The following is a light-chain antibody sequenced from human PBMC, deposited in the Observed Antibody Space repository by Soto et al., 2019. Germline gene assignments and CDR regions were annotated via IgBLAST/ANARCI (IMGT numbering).Light chain of an antibody. Sequence: EIVLIQSPATLSLSTGDSSTLSCMASQSVRKNLAWYQQKPGQAPRLLIYGTSNRATGIPDRISGSRSGTEFTLTISSLQSEDFRVYYCQQFDDWPTFGQGTKVDIK. CDR2: GTS. V-gene: IGKV3-15*01. CDR1: QSVRKN. J-gene: IGKJ1*01. CDR3: QQFDDWPT.